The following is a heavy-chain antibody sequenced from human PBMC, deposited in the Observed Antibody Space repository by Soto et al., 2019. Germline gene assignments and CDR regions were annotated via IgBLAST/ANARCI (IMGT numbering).Heavy chain of an antibody. J-gene: IGHJ4*02. CDR2: IYPGDSDT. CDR3: ARSPPDYGDYGGYFDY. D-gene: IGHD4-17*01. CDR1: GYSFTSYW. V-gene: IGHV5-51*01. Sequence: GESLKISCKGSGYSFTSYWIGWVRQMPGKGLEWMGIIYPGDSDTRYSPSFQGQVTISADKSISTAYLQWSSLKASDTAMYYCARSPPDYGDYGGYFDYWGQGTLVTVSS.